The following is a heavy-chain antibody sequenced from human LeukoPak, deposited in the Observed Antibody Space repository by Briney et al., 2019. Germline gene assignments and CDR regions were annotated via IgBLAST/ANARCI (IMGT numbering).Heavy chain of an antibody. Sequence: PSETLSLTCAVYGGSFSGYYWSWIRQPPGKGLEWIGEINHSGGTNYNPSLKSRVTISVDTSKNQFSLKLSSVTAADTAVYYCASPHRDGDYWGQGTLVTVSS. D-gene: IGHD1-14*01. CDR3: ASPHRDGDY. J-gene: IGHJ4*02. CDR2: INHSGGT. CDR1: GGSFSGYY. V-gene: IGHV4-34*01.